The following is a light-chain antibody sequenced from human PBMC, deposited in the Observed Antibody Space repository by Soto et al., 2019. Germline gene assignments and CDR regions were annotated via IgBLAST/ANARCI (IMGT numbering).Light chain of an antibody. Sequence: EIVMSQSPLSLSVTPGEPASFSCRSSHSLLYSNAYNYLDWYLQKPGQSPQLLIYLGSHRASGVPDRFSGSGSGTNFTLKISRVEAEDVGVYYCMQGLDNLTFGQGTRLEI. CDR1: HSLLYSNAYNY. V-gene: IGKV2-28*01. CDR3: MQGLDNLT. J-gene: IGKJ5*01. CDR2: LGS.